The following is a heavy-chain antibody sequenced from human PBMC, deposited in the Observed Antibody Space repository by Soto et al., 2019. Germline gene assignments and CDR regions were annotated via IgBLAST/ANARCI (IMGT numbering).Heavy chain of an antibody. D-gene: IGHD6-6*01. Sequence: GGSLRLSCAASGFTFSSYGMHWVRQAPGKGLEWVAGISYDGSNKYYADSVKGRFTISRDNSKNTLYLQMNGLRAEDTAVYYCAKGGAIAARVFFDYWGQGTLVTVSS. CDR3: AKGGAIAARVFFDY. CDR1: GFTFSSYG. J-gene: IGHJ4*02. CDR2: ISYDGSNK. V-gene: IGHV3-30*18.